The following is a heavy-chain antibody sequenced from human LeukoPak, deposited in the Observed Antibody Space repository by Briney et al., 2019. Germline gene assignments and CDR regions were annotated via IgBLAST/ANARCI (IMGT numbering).Heavy chain of an antibody. V-gene: IGHV3-7*01. CDR1: GFIFSDYW. J-gene: IGHJ4*02. Sequence: GGSLRLSCAASGFIFSDYWMSRVRRAPGKGLEWVANIKQDESEIFYVDSVKGRFTISRDNAKNSLYLEMGSLRAEDTAVYYCVRPLLFIRGLGDNWGQGTLVTVSS. CDR2: IKQDESEI. D-gene: IGHD3-10*01. CDR3: VRPLLFIRGLGDN.